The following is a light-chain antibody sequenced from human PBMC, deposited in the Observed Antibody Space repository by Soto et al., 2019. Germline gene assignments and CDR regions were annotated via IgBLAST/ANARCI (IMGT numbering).Light chain of an antibody. J-gene: IGKJ3*01. V-gene: IGKV3-15*01. Sequence: EIVLTQSPATLSVSPGERATLSCRASQSISSILAWYQQKNGQPPRLLIYGASTRAAGIPARFSGSGSGTDFTLTISSLQSEDFAVYYCQQYNNWPPFSFGPGTKVDIK. CDR3: QQYNNWPPFS. CDR1: QSISSI. CDR2: GAS.